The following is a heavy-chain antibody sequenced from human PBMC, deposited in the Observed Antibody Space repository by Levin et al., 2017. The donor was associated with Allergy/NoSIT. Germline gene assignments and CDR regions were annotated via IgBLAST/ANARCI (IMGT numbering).Heavy chain of an antibody. J-gene: IGHJ3*02. CDR3: ARGDCSGGSCNSLFVRAVDI. D-gene: IGHD2-15*01. V-gene: IGHV3-21*01. CDR2: ISSSSSYI. Sequence: GESLKISCAASGFTFSGYIMHWVRQAPAKGLEWVSSISSSSSYIYYADSVKGRFTISRDNAKNSLYLQMNSLRADDTAMYYCARGDCSGGSCNSLFVRAVDIWGQGTMVTVSS. CDR1: GFTFSGYI.